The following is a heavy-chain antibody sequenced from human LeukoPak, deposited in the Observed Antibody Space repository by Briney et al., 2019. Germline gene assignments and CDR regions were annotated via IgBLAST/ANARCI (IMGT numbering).Heavy chain of an antibody. J-gene: IGHJ4*02. CDR1: RYTFTSYA. Sequence: ASVKVSCKASRYTFTSYAMHWVRQAPGQRLEWMGWINAGNGNTKYSQKFQGRVTITRDTSASTAYMELSSLRSEDTAVYYCAMIGAIAAAGTRDYWGQGTLVTVSS. D-gene: IGHD6-13*01. V-gene: IGHV1-3*01. CDR3: AMIGAIAAAGTRDY. CDR2: INAGNGNT.